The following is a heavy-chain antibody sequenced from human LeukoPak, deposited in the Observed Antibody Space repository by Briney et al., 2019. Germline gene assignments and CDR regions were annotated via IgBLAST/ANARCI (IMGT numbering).Heavy chain of an antibody. J-gene: IGHJ6*03. CDR1: GFTFSDYY. V-gene: IGHV3-11*01. CDR2: ISSSGSTI. Sequence: PGGSLRLSCAASGFTFSDYYMSWIRQAPGKGLEWVSYISSSGSTIYYADSVKGRFTISRDNAKNSLYLQMNSLRAEDTAVYYCARVWSGYYYYYMDVWGKGTTVTVSS. CDR3: ARVWSGYYYYYMDV. D-gene: IGHD3-3*01.